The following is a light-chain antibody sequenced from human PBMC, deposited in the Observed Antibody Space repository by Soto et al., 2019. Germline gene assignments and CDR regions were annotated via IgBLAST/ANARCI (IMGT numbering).Light chain of an antibody. CDR2: DNN. Sequence: QSVLTQPPSVSAAPGQRVTISCSGTSSSIGNNYVSWYQQFPGTAPKLLIYDNNKRHSGIPDRFSGSKSGTSATLGITGLQTGDEADYYCTSWDSSLSVVMFGGGTQLTVL. CDR3: TSWDSSLSVVM. V-gene: IGLV1-51*01. CDR1: SSSIGNNY. J-gene: IGLJ7*01.